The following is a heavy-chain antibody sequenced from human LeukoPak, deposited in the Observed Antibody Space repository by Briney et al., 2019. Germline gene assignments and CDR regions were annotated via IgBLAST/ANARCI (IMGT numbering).Heavy chain of an antibody. CDR1: GVSISSYY. V-gene: IGHV4-59*01. CDR2: IYYSGST. CDR3: ARSPAAAADPGFDY. Sequence: SETLSLTCTVSGVSISSYYWSWIRQPPGKGLEWIGYIYYSGSTNYNPSLKSRVTISVDTSKNQFSLKLSSVTAADTAVYYCARSPAAAADPGFDYWGQGTLVTVSS. J-gene: IGHJ4*02. D-gene: IGHD6-13*01.